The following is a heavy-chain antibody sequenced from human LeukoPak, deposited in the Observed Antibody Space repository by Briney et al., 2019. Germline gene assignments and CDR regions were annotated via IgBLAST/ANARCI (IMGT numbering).Heavy chain of an antibody. V-gene: IGHV3-66*02. Sequence: PGGSLRLSCAASGFTVSSNYMSWVRQAPGKGLEWVPVIYSGGSTYYADSVKGRFTISRDNSKNTLYLQMNSLRAEDTAVYYCARDPSSIAALYWGQGTLVTVSS. J-gene: IGHJ4*02. CDR1: GFTVSSNY. CDR2: IYSGGST. D-gene: IGHD6-6*01. CDR3: ARDPSSIAALY.